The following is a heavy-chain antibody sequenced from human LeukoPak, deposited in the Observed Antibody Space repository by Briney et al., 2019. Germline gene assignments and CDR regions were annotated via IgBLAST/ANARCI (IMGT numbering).Heavy chain of an antibody. Sequence: GGSLRLSCAASGFTFSSYAMSWVRQAPGKGLEWVSSLSSSADSTYYADSVKGRFTISRDNSNNTLYVQMNSLRAEDTAVFYCARSLIADGAFDIWGQGTMVTVSS. CDR1: GFTFSSYA. CDR3: ARSLIADGAFDI. J-gene: IGHJ3*02. D-gene: IGHD2-21*01. CDR2: LSSSADST. V-gene: IGHV3-23*01.